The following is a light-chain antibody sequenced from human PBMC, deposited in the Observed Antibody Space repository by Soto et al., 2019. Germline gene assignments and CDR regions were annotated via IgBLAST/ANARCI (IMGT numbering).Light chain of an antibody. Sequence: EIVLTQSPVTLSLSPGERATLSCRASQSVSFFLDWYQQKPGQAPRLLIYDASNRASGIPARFSGGGSGTEFTLTITRLEPEDFALYFCGHRSNWPITFGQGTRL. V-gene: IGKV3-11*01. CDR3: GHRSNWPIT. CDR2: DAS. J-gene: IGKJ5*01. CDR1: QSVSFF.